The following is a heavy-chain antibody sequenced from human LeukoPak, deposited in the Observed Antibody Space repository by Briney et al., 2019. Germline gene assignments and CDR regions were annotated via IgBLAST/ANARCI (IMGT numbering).Heavy chain of an antibody. D-gene: IGHD3/OR15-3a*01. V-gene: IGHV3-23*01. J-gene: IGHJ3*02. CDR1: GFTFSSYA. CDR2: ISGSGGST. CDR3: AKDQDWETDAFDI. Sequence: PGGSLRLSCAASGFTFSSYAMSWVRQAPGKGLEWVSAISGSGGSTYYADSVKGRFTNSRDNSKNTLYLQMNSLRAEDTAVYYCAKDQDWETDAFDIWGQGTMVTVSS.